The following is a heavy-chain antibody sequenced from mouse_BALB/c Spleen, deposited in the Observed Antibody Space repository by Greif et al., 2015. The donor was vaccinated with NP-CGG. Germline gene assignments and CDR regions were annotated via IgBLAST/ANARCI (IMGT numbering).Heavy chain of an antibody. Sequence: EVKLMESGGGLVKPGGSLKLSCAASGFTFSDYYMYWVRQTPEKRLEWVATISDGGSYTYYPDSVKGRFTISRDNAKNILYLQMSSLKSEDSAMYYCARDGNYGYFDVWGAGTTVTVSS. CDR2: ISDGGSYT. CDR1: GFTFSDYY. V-gene: IGHV5-4*02. J-gene: IGHJ1*02. D-gene: IGHD2-1*01. CDR3: ARDGNYGYFDV.